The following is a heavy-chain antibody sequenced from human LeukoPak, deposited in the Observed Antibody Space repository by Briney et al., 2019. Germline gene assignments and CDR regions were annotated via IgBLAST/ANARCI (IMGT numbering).Heavy chain of an antibody. V-gene: IGHV3-30*02. D-gene: IGHD3-10*01. CDR3: AKDRDGSGTYEKFLDV. Sequence: GRSLRLSCAASGFTFSSYAMHWVRQAPGRGLEWVALIRSDTTSKYYADSVKGRFTVSRDNSKKTLYLEMNSLRAEDTAVYHCAKDRDGSGTYEKFLDVWGQGTMVTVSS. CDR1: GFTFSSYA. CDR2: IRSDTTSK. J-gene: IGHJ6*02.